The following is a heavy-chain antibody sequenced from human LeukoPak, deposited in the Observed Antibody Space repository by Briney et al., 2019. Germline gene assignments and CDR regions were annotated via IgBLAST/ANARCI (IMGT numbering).Heavy chain of an antibody. CDR2: IYYRGST. CDR1: GGSINNYY. CDR3: ARGGDYGDLRYFDY. D-gene: IGHD4-17*01. Sequence: SETLSLTCTVSGGSINNYYWSWIRQPPGKGLEWIGYIYYRGSTNYNPSLKSRVTFSVDTSKNQFSLKSNSVTAADTAVYYCARGGDYGDLRYFDYWGQGTLVTVSS. V-gene: IGHV4-59*01. J-gene: IGHJ4*02.